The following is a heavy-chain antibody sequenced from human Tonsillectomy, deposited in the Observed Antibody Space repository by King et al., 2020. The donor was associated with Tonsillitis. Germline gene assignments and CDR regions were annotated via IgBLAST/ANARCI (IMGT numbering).Heavy chain of an antibody. CDR1: GFTFSNYG. Sequence: VQLVESGEGLVQPGGSLRLSCAASGFTFSNYGMHWVRQAPRKGLEWVSCISGTGGTIYYADSVKGRFTISRDNSKNTLYLQMNSLRVEDTAVYYCAKASDIVVFGSWGHGTLGTVSS. V-gene: IGHV3-23*04. D-gene: IGHD2-15*01. J-gene: IGHJ5*01. CDR3: AKASDIVVFGS. CDR2: ISGTGGTI.